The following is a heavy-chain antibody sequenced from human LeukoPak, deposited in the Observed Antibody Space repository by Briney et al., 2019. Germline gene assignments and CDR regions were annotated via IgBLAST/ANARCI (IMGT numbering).Heavy chain of an antibody. V-gene: IGHV4-34*01. CDR1: GGSFSGYY. Sequence: SETLSLTCAVYGGSFSGYYWSWIRQPPGKGLEWIGEINHSGSTYCNPSLKSRVTISVDTSMKQFSLKLSSVTAADTAVYYCARDRGYSSSWYVDYWGQGTLVTVSS. J-gene: IGHJ4*02. D-gene: IGHD6-13*01. CDR2: INHSGST. CDR3: ARDRGYSSSWYVDY.